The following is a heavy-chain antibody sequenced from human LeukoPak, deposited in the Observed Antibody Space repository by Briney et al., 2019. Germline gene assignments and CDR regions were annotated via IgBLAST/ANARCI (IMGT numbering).Heavy chain of an antibody. J-gene: IGHJ4*02. V-gene: IGHV3-33*01. CDR3: ARDRSRFVDY. CDR1: GFTFRSSG. CDR2: IYYDGSNK. Sequence: GGSLRLSCAASGFTFRSSGMHWVRQPPGKGLEWVAVIYYDGSNKLYADSVKGRFTISRDNSKNMVYLQVNSLRADDTAVYYCARDRSRFVDYWGQGTLVTVSS. D-gene: IGHD3-3*01.